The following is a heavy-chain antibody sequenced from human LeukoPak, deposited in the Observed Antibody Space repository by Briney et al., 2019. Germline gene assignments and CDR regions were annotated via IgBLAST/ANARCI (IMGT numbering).Heavy chain of an antibody. J-gene: IGHJ4*02. D-gene: IGHD1-26*01. CDR3: ARGGGSYYNY. Sequence: GGSLRLSCAASGFXFSSYWISWVRQAPGKGLEWVANIKQDGSEKYYVDSVKGRFTISRDNAKNSLYLQMNSLRAEDTAVYYCARGGGSYYNYWGQGTLVTVSS. V-gene: IGHV3-7*04. CDR2: IKQDGSEK. CDR1: GFXFSSYW.